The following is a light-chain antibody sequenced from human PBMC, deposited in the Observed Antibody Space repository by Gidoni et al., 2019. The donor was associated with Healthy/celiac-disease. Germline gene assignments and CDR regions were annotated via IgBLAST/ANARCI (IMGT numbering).Light chain of an antibody. CDR3: QQYGSSPRFT. J-gene: IGKJ3*01. CDR1: QSVSSSY. Sequence: ELVLTQSPGTLSLSPGERATLSCRASQSVSSSYLAWYQQNPGQAPRLLVYGASSRATGIPDRFSGSGSGTDFTLTISRLEPEDFAVYYCQQYGSSPRFTFAPXTKVDIK. CDR2: GAS. V-gene: IGKV3-20*01.